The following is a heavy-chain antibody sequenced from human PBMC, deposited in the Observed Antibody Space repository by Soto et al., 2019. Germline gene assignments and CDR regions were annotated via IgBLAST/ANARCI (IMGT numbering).Heavy chain of an antibody. J-gene: IGHJ6*02. CDR3: ARVGLGYCSSTSCYIFQYYYGMDV. CDR2: TYYRSKWYN. V-gene: IGHV6-1*01. Sequence: PSQTLSLTCAISGDSVSSNSAAWNWIRQSPSRGLEWLGRTYYRSKWYNDYAVSVKSRITINPDTSKNQFSLQLNSVTPEDTAVYYRARVGLGYCSSTSCYIFQYYYGMDVWGQGTTVTVSS. D-gene: IGHD2-2*02. CDR1: GDSVSSNSAA.